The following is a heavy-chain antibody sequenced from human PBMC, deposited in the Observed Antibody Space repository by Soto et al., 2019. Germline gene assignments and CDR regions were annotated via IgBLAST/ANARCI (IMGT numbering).Heavy chain of an antibody. D-gene: IGHD5-18*01. CDR1: GFIFSSYG. CDR2: ISYDGSNK. CDR3: ARTSPDTDDAFDI. V-gene: IGHV3-30*03. J-gene: IGHJ3*02. Sequence: GGSLRLSCAASGFIFSSYGMHWVRQAPGKGLEWVAVISYDGSNKYYADSVKGRFTISRDNSKNTLYLQMNSLRAEDTAVYYWARTSPDTDDAFDIWGQGTMVTVSS.